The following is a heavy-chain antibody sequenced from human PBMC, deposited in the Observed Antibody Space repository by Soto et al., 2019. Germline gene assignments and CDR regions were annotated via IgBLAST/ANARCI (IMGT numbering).Heavy chain of an antibody. J-gene: IGHJ3*02. CDR1: GFTFSSYS. V-gene: IGHV3-21*01. CDR2: ISSSSIYM. Sequence: EVQLVESGGGLVKPGGSLRLSCAASGFTFSSYSMNWVRQAPGKGLEWVSSISSSSIYMYYADSVKGRFTISRDNAKNSLYLQMNSLRAEDTAVYYCARDRGYNYGYAFDIWGQGTMVTVSS. CDR3: ARDRGYNYGYAFDI. D-gene: IGHD5-18*01.